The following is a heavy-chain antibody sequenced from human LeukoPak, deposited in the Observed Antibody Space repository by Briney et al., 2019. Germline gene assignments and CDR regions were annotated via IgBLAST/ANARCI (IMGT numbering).Heavy chain of an antibody. CDR2: IYYSGST. J-gene: IGHJ3*02. D-gene: IGHD4-17*01. CDR1: GGSISSGGYY. V-gene: IGHV4-31*03. Sequence: PSETLSLTCTVSGGSISSGGYYWSWIRQHPGKGLEWIGYIYYSGSTYYNPSLKSRVTISVDTSKNQFSLKLSSVTAADTAVYYCARPTVTTGNAFDIWGQGTMVTVSS. CDR3: ARPTVTTGNAFDI.